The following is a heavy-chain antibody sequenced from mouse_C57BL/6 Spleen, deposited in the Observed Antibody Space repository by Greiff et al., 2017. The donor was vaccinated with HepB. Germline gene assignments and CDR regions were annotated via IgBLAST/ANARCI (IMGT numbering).Heavy chain of an antibody. J-gene: IGHJ2*01. V-gene: IGHV1-15*01. CDR1: GYTFTDYE. CDR2: IDPETGGT. D-gene: IGHD1-1*01. Sequence: VQLQQSGAELVRPGASVTLSCKASGYTFTDYEMHWVKQTPVHGLEWIGAIDPETGGTAYNQKFKGKAILTADKSSSTAYMELRSLTSEDSAVYYCTRWDYYGSSYGGYYFDYWGQGTTLTVSS. CDR3: TRWDYYGSSYGGYYFDY.